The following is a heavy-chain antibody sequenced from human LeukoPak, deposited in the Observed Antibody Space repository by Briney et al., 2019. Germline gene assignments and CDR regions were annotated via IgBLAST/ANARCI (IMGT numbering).Heavy chain of an antibody. CDR3: ARAGYCGDGGCRGGSAFDV. CDR1: GYTFTGYY. D-gene: IGHD2-15*01. V-gene: IGHV1-2*02. J-gene: IGHJ3*01. CDR2: INPNSGGT. Sequence: ASVKVSCKASGYTFTGYYMHWVRQAPGQGLEWMGWINPNSGGTNYAQKFQGRVTMTRDTSISTAYMALSRLRSDDTAVYYCARAGYCGDGGCRGGSAFDVWGQGTMVTVSS.